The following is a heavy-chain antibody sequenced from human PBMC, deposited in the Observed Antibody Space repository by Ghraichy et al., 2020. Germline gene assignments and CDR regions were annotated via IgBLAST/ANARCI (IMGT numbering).Heavy chain of an antibody. CDR3: ARDQGTTVTSYAFNI. CDR1: GFIFKTYW. V-gene: IGHV3-7*01. J-gene: IGHJ3*02. D-gene: IGHD4-11*01. CDR2: IKQDGGEE. Sequence: GGSLRLSCVASGFIFKTYWMTWVCQTPGKGLEWVANIKQDGGEENYVDSVKGRFTISRDNAKNSLYLQMNSLRTEDTAVYYCARDQGTTVTSYAFNIWGRGTKVTVSS.